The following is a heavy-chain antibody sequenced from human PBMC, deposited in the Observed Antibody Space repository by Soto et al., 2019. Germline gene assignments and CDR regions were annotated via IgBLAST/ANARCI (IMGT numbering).Heavy chain of an antibody. V-gene: IGHV4-34*01. D-gene: IGHD3-22*01. Sequence: PSETLSLTCAVYGGPFSGYYWSWIRQPPGKGLEWIGEINHSGSTHYNPSLRSRVTISVDTSKNQFSLKLSSVTAADTAVYYCARGQDYYESSGYYFDYWGQGTLVTVS. CDR1: GGPFSGYY. J-gene: IGHJ4*02. CDR2: INHSGST. CDR3: ARGQDYYESSGYYFDY.